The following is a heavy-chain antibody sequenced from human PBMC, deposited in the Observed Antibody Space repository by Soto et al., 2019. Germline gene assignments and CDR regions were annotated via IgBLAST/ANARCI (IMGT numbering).Heavy chain of an antibody. D-gene: IGHD6-19*01. CDR3: ASGSGWLGNYYYYGMDV. CDR1: GGSISSGGYS. CDR2: IYYSGST. Sequence: PSETLSLTCAVSGGSISSGGYSWSWIRQPPGKGLEWIGYIYYSGSTYYNPSLKSRVTISVDTSKNQFSLKLSSVTAADTAVYYCASGSGWLGNYYYYGMDVWGQGTTVTVSS. V-gene: IGHV4-30-2*01. J-gene: IGHJ6*02.